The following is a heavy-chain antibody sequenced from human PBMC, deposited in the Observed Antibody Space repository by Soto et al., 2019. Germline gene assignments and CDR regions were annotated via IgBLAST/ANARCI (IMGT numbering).Heavy chain of an antibody. D-gene: IGHD5-12*01. J-gene: IGHJ4*02. CDR2: IYSGGSA. V-gene: IGHV3-53*01. CDR1: GFDVSTKY. CDR3: ACDYDGLYSFDF. Sequence: EVQLMESGGGLIQLGGSLRLSCAASGFDVSTKYMNWVRQAPGKGLEWVSVIYSGGSAYYADSVKGRFTISRDNYKNTLYLQMDSLRAEDTAVYYCACDYDGLYSFDFWGQGTLVTVCS.